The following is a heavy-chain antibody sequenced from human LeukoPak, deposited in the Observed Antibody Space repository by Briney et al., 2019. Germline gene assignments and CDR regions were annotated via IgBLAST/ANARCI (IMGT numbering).Heavy chain of an antibody. V-gene: IGHV4-39*02. D-gene: IGHD5-12*01. Sequence: PSETLSLTCTVSGGSMSSSSYYWGWIRQPPGKGLEWIGSIYYSGRTYYNPSLKSRVTISVDTSKNQFSLKLSSVTAADTAVYYCAREVGGYDSPFDYWGQGTLVTVSS. CDR2: IYYSGRT. CDR1: GGSMSSSSYY. J-gene: IGHJ4*02. CDR3: AREVGGYDSPFDY.